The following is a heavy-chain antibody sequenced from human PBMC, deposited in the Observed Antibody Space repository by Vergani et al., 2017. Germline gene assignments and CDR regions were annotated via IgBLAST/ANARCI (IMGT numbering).Heavy chain of an antibody. D-gene: IGHD2-15*01. CDR3: ARHRGWGLVVVAATPWYYYYGMDV. J-gene: IGHJ6*02. CDR1: GYSFTSYW. V-gene: IGHV5-51*01. Sequence: EVQLVQSGAEVKKPGESLKISCKGSGYSFTSYWIGWVRQMPGKGLEWMGIIYPGDSDTRYSPSFQGQVTIAADKSISTAYLRWSSLKASDTAMYYCARHRGWGLVVVAATPWYYYYGMDVWGQGTTVTVSS. CDR2: IYPGDSDT.